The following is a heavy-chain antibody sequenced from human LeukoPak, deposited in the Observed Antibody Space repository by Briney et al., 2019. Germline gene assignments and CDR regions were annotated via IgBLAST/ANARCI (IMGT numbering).Heavy chain of an antibody. CDR3: ARGKDAVWAFDI. J-gene: IGHJ3*02. D-gene: IGHD3-16*01. CDR1: GFTFSNYW. V-gene: IGHV3-74*01. CDR2: INSDGSTT. Sequence: GGSLRLSCAASGFTFSNYWMHWVRQAPGKGLVWVSRINSDGSTTTYADSVKGRFTISRDNAKSTLYLQMKSLRAEDTTLYFCARGKDAVWAFDIWGQGTLVTVSS.